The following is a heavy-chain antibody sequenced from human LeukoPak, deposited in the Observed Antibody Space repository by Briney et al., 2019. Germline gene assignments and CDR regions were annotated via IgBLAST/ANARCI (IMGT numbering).Heavy chain of an antibody. CDR3: ASTVYGDYGGVWFDP. D-gene: IGHD4-17*01. Sequence: SETLSLTCTVSGGSISSYYWSWIRQPAGKGLEWIGRIYTSVSTNYDPSLKSRATMSVDTSKNQFSLKLSSVTAADTAVYYCASTVYGDYGGVWFDPWGQGTLVTVSS. CDR1: GGSISSYY. CDR2: IYTSVST. J-gene: IGHJ5*02. V-gene: IGHV4-4*07.